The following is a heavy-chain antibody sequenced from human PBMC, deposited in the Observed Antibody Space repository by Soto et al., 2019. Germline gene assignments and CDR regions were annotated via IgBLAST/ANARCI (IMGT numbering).Heavy chain of an antibody. CDR2: VYSDGSGP. CDR3: ATLNSFGSDY. D-gene: IGHD5-18*01. CDR1: VFTFSNFW. J-gene: IGHJ4*02. V-gene: IGHV3-74*03. Sequence: GGSLRLSCAASVFTFSNFWMHWVRQAPGKGLVWVSRVYSDGSGPMYADSVKGRFTISRDNAKSTLYLQMNSLRPEDTAVYYCATLNSFGSDYWGRGTLVTVSS.